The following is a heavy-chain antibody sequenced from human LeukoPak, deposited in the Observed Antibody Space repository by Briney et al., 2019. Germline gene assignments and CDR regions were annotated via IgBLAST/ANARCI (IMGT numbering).Heavy chain of an antibody. D-gene: IGHD6-13*01. Sequence: SVKVSCKASGFTFSSSAMQWVRQARGQRLGWIGWIVVASGNTNYAQKFQERVTITRDMSTSTAYMELSSLRSEDTAVYYCAAALYSSTWKDDYWGQGTLVTVSS. V-gene: IGHV1-58*02. CDR1: GFTFSSSA. J-gene: IGHJ4*02. CDR3: AAALYSSTWKDDY. CDR2: IVVASGNT.